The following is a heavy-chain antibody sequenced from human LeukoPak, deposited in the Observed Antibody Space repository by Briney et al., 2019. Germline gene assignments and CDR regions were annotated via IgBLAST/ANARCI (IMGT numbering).Heavy chain of an antibody. CDR3: ARDYYGSGSYLSRWFDP. CDR2: IYYSGST. J-gene: IGHJ5*02. CDR1: GGSISSSSYY. D-gene: IGHD3-10*01. Sequence: SETLSLTCTVSGGSISSSSYYWGWIRQPPGKGLEWIGSIYYSGSTYYNPSLKSRVTISVDTSKNQFSLKLSSVTAADTAVYYCARDYYGSGSYLSRWFDPWGQGTLVTVSS. V-gene: IGHV4-39*07.